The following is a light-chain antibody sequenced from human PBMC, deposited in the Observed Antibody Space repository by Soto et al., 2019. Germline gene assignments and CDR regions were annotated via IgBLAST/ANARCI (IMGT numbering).Light chain of an antibody. J-gene: IGLJ3*02. Sequence: QSALTRPASVSGSPGQSITISCTGTSSDVGRYNYVSWYQQHPGKAPKLMIYEVSNRPSGVSNRFSGSKSGNTASLTISGLQAEDEADYYCSSYTSSSTRVFGGGTKLTVL. CDR3: SSYTSSSTRV. CDR2: EVS. V-gene: IGLV2-14*01. CDR1: SSDVGRYNY.